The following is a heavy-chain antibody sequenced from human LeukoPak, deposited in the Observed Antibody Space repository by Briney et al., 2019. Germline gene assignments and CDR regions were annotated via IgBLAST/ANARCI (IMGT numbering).Heavy chain of an antibody. V-gene: IGHV3-20*04. D-gene: IGHD2-15*01. Sequence: GGSLRLSCAASGFSFNDYGMNWVRQAPGQGPEWVSGITWNGGSADYAASVKGRFTISRDNARNSLYLQMNSLRDEDTALYYCVRGGGSIRHSYYYYADVWGKGTSVTVSS. J-gene: IGHJ6*03. CDR1: GFSFNDYG. CDR3: VRGGGSIRHSYYYYADV. CDR2: ITWNGGSA.